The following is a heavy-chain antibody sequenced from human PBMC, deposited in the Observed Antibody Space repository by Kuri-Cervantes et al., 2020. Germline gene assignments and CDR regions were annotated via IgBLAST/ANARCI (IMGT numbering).Heavy chain of an antibody. CDR2: ISGSGDST. Sequence: GESLKISCAASGFTFSSYAMTWVRQAPGKGLEWVSSISGSGDSTYYADSVKGRFTISRDNSKNTLYLQMNSLRAEDTAVYYCARELSSGWYRNYYYYGMDVWGQGTTVTVSS. CDR1: GFTFSSYA. D-gene: IGHD6-19*01. J-gene: IGHJ6*02. CDR3: ARELSSGWYRNYYYYGMDV. V-gene: IGHV3-23*01.